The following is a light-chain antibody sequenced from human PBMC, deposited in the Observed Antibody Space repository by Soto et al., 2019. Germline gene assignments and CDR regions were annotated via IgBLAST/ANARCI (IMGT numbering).Light chain of an antibody. V-gene: IGKV3-15*01. J-gene: IGKJ1*01. CDR3: QQYNDCRRT. Sequence: IMLTQSPATLSVSPGERVTLSCRASQNVNINLAWYQHKPGQAPRLLLYGASNRATDIPDKFTGSGSGTEFTLTISSLQSEDFAVYYCQQYNDCRRTCGQGTKVAI. CDR2: GAS. CDR1: QNVNIN.